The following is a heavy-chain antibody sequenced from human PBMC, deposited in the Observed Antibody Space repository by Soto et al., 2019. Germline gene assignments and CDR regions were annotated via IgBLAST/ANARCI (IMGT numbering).Heavy chain of an antibody. CDR2: IFSGGNA. CDR3: VKEFRGAFDY. D-gene: IGHD3-10*01. Sequence: GGSLRLSCAVSGVTVNSNFMSWVRQAPGKGLEWVSVIFSGGNADYADSVKGRFIMSRDISKNTLYLQMNSLRAEDTAVYFCVKEFRGAFDYWGQGTLVTVSS. CDR1: GVTVNSNF. V-gene: IGHV3-53*01. J-gene: IGHJ4*02.